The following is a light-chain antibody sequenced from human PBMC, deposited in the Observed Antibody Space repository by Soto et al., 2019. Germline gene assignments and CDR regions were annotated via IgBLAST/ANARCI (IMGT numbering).Light chain of an antibody. CDR1: EIISSY. Sequence: IQMTQSPSALSASMGDRVTITCRASEIISSYLNWYQQIPGKAPKLLIFASTNLQSGVPSRFSGRGAGTDFTLTIRNLQPEDFATYFCQQTYSAPITFGQGHDWRL. J-gene: IGKJ5*01. CDR2: AST. V-gene: IGKV1-39*01. CDR3: QQTYSAPIT.